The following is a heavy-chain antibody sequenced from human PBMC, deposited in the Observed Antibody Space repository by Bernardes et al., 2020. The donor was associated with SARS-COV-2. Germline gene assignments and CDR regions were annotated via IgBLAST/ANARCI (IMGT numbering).Heavy chain of an antibody. D-gene: IGHD3-9*01. CDR1: GGSFSGYC. J-gene: IGHJ5*01. CDR2: ITHSGSS. CDR3: ARTPDYDVLTGSYAEGYDS. V-gene: IGHV4-34*01. Sequence: SETLSLTCAVSGGSFSGYCWTWIRQSPGKGLEWIGEITHSGSSNYNPSRKSRVTISADRSKNQFSLRLSPVTAADTAVYYCARTPDYDVLTGSYAEGYDSWGQGTQVTVSS.